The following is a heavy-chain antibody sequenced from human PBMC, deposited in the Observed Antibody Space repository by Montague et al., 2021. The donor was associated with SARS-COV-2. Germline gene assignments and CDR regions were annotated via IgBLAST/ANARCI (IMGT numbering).Heavy chain of an antibody. V-gene: IGHV4-39*01. D-gene: IGHD3-10*01. CDR1: GASISSRSYY. J-gene: IGHJ4*02. CDR3: ARRGSSVWGVTVSAELDY. CDR2: KYYSGST. Sequence: SETLSLTCTVSGASISSRSYYWGWIRQPPGKGLEWIGFKYYSGSTHYNPTLKSRVTISVDTSKNQFSLKLSSVTAADTAVYYCARRGSSVWGVTVSAELDYWGQGILVIVSS.